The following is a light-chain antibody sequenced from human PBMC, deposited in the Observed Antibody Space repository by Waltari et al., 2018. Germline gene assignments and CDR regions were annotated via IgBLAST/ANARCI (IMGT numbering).Light chain of an antibody. Sequence: DIQMTQPPSTLSASVGDRVTITCRASQNINSWLSWYQQRPRKAPQLLIYKASILENGVPSRFSGSGSGTEFSLTISSLQPDDFATYYCQQYQSYFYTFGQGTKLEIK. CDR1: QNINSW. CDR3: QQYQSYFYT. V-gene: IGKV1-5*03. J-gene: IGKJ2*01. CDR2: KAS.